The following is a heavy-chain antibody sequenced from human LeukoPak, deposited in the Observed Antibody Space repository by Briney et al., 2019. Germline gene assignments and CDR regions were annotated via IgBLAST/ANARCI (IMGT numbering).Heavy chain of an antibody. CDR2: IYPGDSDT. V-gene: IGHV5-51*01. D-gene: IGHD6-19*01. Sequence: GEALKISCKGSGYSFTSYWIGRVRQMPGKGMEWMGIIYPGDSDTRYSPSFQGQVTISADKSISTAYLQWSSLDASDTAMYYCARLFGSGWYNAFDYGGQGTLVTVSS. CDR1: GYSFTSYW. CDR3: ARLFGSGWYNAFDY. J-gene: IGHJ4*02.